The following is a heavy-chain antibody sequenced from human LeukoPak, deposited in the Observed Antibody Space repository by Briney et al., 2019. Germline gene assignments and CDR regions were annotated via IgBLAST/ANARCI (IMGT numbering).Heavy chain of an antibody. Sequence: SETLSLTCTVSGGSISSYYWSWIRQPAGKGLEWIGRIYTSGSTNYNPSLKSQVTMSVDTSKNQFSLKLSSVTAADTAVYYCARDYPTVYYYYYMDVWGKGTTVTVSS. CDR3: ARDYPTVYYYYYMDV. CDR2: IYTSGST. D-gene: IGHD1-1*01. V-gene: IGHV4-4*07. J-gene: IGHJ6*03. CDR1: GGSISSYY.